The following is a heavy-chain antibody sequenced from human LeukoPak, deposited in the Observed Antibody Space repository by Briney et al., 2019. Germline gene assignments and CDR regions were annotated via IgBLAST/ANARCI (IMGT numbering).Heavy chain of an antibody. CDR1: GFTFSSYW. V-gene: IGHV3-7*03. Sequence: GGSLRLSCAASGFTFSSYWMSWVRQAPGKGLEWVANIKQDGSEKYYVDSVKGRFTISRDNAKNSLYLQMNSLRAEDTAVYYCAKEGDIVVVVAAVDFDYWGQGTLVTVSS. CDR3: AKEGDIVVVVAAVDFDY. CDR2: IKQDGSEK. J-gene: IGHJ4*02. D-gene: IGHD2-15*01.